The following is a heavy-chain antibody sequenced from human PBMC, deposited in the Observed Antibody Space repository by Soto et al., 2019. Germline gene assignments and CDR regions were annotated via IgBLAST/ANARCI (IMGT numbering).Heavy chain of an antibody. CDR1: GYTFTSYG. CDR3: IWGGRTLNSGSYPDDFDY. Sequence: QVQLVQSGAEVKKPGASVKVSCKASGYTFTSYGISWVRQAPGQGLEWMGWISAYNGNTNYAQKLQGRVTMTTDTSTSTAYMELRSLRSDDTAVYYCIWGGRTLNSGSYPDDFDYWGQGTLVTVSS. D-gene: IGHD1-26*01. CDR2: ISAYNGNT. J-gene: IGHJ4*02. V-gene: IGHV1-18*01.